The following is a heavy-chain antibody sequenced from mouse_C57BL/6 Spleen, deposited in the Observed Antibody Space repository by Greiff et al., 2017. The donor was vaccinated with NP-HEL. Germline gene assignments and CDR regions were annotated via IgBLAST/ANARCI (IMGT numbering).Heavy chain of an antibody. D-gene: IGHD2-2*01. J-gene: IGHJ2*01. CDR3: ARGYYGYDEGSFDY. V-gene: IGHV3-6*01. CDR1: GYSITSGYY. CDR2: ISYDGSN. Sequence: EVKLVESGPGLVKPSQSLSLTCSVTGYSITSGYYWNWIRQFPGNKLEWMGYISYDGSNNYNPSLKNRISITRDTSKNQFFLKLNSVTTEDTATYYCARGYYGYDEGSFDYWGQGTTLTVSS.